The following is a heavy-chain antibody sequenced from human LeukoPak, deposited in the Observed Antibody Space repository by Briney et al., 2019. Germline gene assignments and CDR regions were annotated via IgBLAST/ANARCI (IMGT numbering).Heavy chain of an antibody. Sequence: GASVKVSCKASGGTFSSYAISWVRQAPGQGLEWMGRIIPILGIANYAQKFQGRVTITADKSTSTAYMELSSLRSEDTAVYYCARAYSMVRGVITADRFDPWGQGTLVTVSS. D-gene: IGHD3-10*01. CDR3: ARAYSMVRGVITADRFDP. V-gene: IGHV1-69*04. CDR1: GGTFSSYA. CDR2: IIPILGIA. J-gene: IGHJ5*02.